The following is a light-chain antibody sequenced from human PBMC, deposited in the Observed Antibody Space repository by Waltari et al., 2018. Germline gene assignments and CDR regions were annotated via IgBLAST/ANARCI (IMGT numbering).Light chain of an antibody. V-gene: IGLV2-14*01. CDR3: SSYTSSSSRV. CDR1: RSDVGGYHY. J-gene: IGLJ3*02. Sequence: QSALTQPASVSGSPGQSITISCTGNRSDVGGYHYVSWYQQPPGKAPKLMIYEVSNRPSGVSTRFSGSKAGKTASRAISGLQAEDEADYYCSSYTSSSSRVFGGGTKLTVL. CDR2: EVS.